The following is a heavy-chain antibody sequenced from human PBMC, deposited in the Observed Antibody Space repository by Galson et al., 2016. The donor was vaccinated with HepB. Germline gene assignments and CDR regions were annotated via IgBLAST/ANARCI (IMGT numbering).Heavy chain of an antibody. CDR3: ADRPRGGSGYAY. Sequence: PALVKPTQTLTLTCTISGFSLNTHGVGVSWIRQPPGKALEWLALIYWDDDRRYNASLKSRLTITKDTSKDQVVLTMTSMDPADTATYYCADRPRGGSGYAYWGQGILVIVSS. V-gene: IGHV2-5*02. CDR1: GFSLNTHGVG. D-gene: IGHD5-18*01. J-gene: IGHJ4*02. CDR2: IYWDDDR.